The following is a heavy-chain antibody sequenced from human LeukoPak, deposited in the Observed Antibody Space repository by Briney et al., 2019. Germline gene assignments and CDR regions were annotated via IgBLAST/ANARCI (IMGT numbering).Heavy chain of an antibody. CDR3: ARDYCSSSTCQDGLFDY. CDR2: INTLNGNT. D-gene: IGHD2-2*01. CDR1: GYIFTNYG. J-gene: IGHJ4*02. V-gene: IGHV1-18*01. Sequence: ASVKVSCKPSGYIFTNYGLSWVRQAPGQGLEWMGWINTLNGNTSYAQSFQGRVTMTTDTSTTTAYMELTSLTSDDTAVYYCARDYCSSSTCQDGLFDYWGQGTLVIVSS.